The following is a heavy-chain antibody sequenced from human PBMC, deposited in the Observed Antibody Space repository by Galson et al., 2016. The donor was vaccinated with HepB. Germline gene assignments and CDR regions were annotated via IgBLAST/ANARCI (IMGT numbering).Heavy chain of an antibody. Sequence: SETLSLTCSVSGGSIYSSSYYWGWIRQSPGKGLEWIGSIYYSGSTYKNPSLKSRVTILVDTSKNQFSLKLSSVTAADTAVYYCASTDGVYWGQGILVTVSS. CDR2: IYYSGST. D-gene: IGHD4-17*01. V-gene: IGHV4-39*01. CDR1: GGSIYSSSYY. CDR3: ASTDGVY. J-gene: IGHJ4*02.